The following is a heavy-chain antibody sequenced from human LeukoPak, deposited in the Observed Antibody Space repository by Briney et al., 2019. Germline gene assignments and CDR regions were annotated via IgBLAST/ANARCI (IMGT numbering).Heavy chain of an antibody. CDR2: IYYSGST. CDR3: ARHKQQLAAYDY. J-gene: IGHJ4*02. D-gene: IGHD6-6*01. Sequence: SETLSLTCTVSGGSISSYYWSWVRQPPGKGLEWMGYIYYSGSTNYNPSLKSRVTISVDTSKNQFSLKLSSVTAADTAVYYCARHKQQLAAYDYWGQGTLVTVSS. CDR1: GGSISSYY. V-gene: IGHV4-59*08.